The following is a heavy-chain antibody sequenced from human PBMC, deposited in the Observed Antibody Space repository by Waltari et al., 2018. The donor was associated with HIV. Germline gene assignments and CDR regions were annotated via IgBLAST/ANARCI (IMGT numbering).Heavy chain of an antibody. CDR3: ARDLATGSYYILPTYNWFDP. CDR2: ISAYNGNT. V-gene: IGHV1-18*01. CDR1: GYTFTSYG. J-gene: IGHJ5*02. D-gene: IGHD3-10*01. Sequence: QVQLVQSGAEVKKPGASVKVSCKASGYTFTSYGISWVRQAPGQGLEWMGWISAYNGNTNYAQKLQGRVTMTTDTSTSTAYMELRSLRSDDTAVYYCARDLATGSYYILPTYNWFDPWGQGTLVTVSS.